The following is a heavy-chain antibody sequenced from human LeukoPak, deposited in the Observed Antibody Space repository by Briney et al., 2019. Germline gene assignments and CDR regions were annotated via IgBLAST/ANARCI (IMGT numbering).Heavy chain of an antibody. Sequence: GGSLRLSCAASGFTFSSYSMNWVRQAPGKGLEWVSYISSSSSTIYYADSVKGRFTISRDNAKNSLYLQMNSLRAEDTAVYYCARDLRGGGSSSSRYYYMDVWGKGTTVTFSS. V-gene: IGHV3-48*01. CDR2: ISSSSSTI. J-gene: IGHJ6*03. CDR1: GFTFSSYS. D-gene: IGHD6-6*01. CDR3: ARDLRGGGSSSSRYYYMDV.